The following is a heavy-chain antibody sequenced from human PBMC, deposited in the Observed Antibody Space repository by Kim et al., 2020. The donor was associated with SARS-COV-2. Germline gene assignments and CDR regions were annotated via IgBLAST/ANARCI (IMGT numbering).Heavy chain of an antibody. CDR3: ARGQGSDI. J-gene: IGHJ3*02. D-gene: IGHD2-15*01. Sequence: SETLSLTCTVSGGSISSYYWRWIRQPPGKGLEWIGYIYYSGSTNYNPSLKSRVTISVDTSKNQFSLKLSSVTAADTAVYYCARGQGSDIWGQGTMVTVSS. CDR2: IYYSGST. CDR1: GGSISSYY. V-gene: IGHV4-59*13.